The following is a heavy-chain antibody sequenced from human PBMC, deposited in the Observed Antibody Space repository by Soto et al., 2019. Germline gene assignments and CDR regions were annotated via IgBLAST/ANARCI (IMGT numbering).Heavy chain of an antibody. CDR3: ARGLLAPDPLVDYYYYMDV. V-gene: IGHV3-74*01. D-gene: IGHD6-13*01. CDR2: INSDGSST. Sequence: GGSLRLSCAASGFTFSSYWMHWVRQAPGKGLVWVSRINSDGSSTSYADSVKGRFTISRDNAKNTLYLQMNSLRAEDTAVYYCARGLLAPDPLVDYYYYMDVWGKGTTVTVSS. J-gene: IGHJ6*03. CDR1: GFTFSSYW.